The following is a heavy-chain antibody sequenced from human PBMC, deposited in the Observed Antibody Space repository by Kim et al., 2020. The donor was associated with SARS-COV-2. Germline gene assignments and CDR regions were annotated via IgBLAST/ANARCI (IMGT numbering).Heavy chain of an antibody. D-gene: IGHD6-13*01. Sequence: GGSLRLSCAASGFTFSSYGMHWVRQAPGKGLEWVAVISYDGSNKYYADSVKGRFTISRDNSKNTLYLQMNSLRAEDTAVFYCAKGGAADDVWGQGTPVTVSS. V-gene: IGHV3-30*18. J-gene: IGHJ6*02. CDR1: GFTFSSYG. CDR3: AKGGAADDV. CDR2: ISYDGSNK.